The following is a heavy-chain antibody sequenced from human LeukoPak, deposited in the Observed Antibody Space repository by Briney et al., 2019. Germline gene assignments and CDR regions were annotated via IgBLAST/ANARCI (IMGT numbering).Heavy chain of an antibody. J-gene: IGHJ4*02. V-gene: IGHV4-4*02. CDR3: AREILGGFNPGAY. D-gene: IGHD1-14*01. CDR1: LDSPTSNF. Sequence: SETLSLTCTVSLDSPTSNFWSWVRQPPGKGLEWIGEIHRSGSPHYNPSLQSRVTISIDRSRNQIVLELSSVTAADTAVYYCAREILGGFNPGAYWGQGTLVTVSS. CDR2: IHRSGSP.